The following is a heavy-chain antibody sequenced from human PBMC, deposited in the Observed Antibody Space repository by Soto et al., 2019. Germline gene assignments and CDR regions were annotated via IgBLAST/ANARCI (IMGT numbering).Heavy chain of an antibody. D-gene: IGHD2-2*01. CDR3: AKSGSTSRDWFDS. J-gene: IGHJ5*01. CDR1: GFTFGSYA. Sequence: PVGSLRLSCAASGFTFGSYAMSWVRQAPGKGLQWVSLVGGDGRGTSYADSVKGRFTISRDNSKDTLHLQMNSLRADDTAIYYCAKSGSTSRDWFDSWGQGILVTVSS. CDR2: VGGDGRGT. V-gene: IGHV3-23*01.